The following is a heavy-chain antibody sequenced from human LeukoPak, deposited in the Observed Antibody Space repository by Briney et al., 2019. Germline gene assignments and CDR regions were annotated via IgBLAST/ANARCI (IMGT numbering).Heavy chain of an antibody. CDR2: IYTSGST. CDR3: ARGLAAAEFDY. J-gene: IGHJ4*02. D-gene: IGHD6-13*01. CDR1: GGSISSYY. V-gene: IGHV4-4*07. Sequence: SETLSLTCTVSGGSISSYYWSWIRQPAGKGLEWIGRIYTSGSTNCNPSLKSRGTMSVDTSKNQFSLKLSSVTAADTAVYYCARGLAAAEFDYWGQGTLVTVSS.